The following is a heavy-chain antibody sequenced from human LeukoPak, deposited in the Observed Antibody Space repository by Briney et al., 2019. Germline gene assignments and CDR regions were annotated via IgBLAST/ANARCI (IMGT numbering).Heavy chain of an antibody. J-gene: IGHJ3*02. Sequence: GGSLRLSCAASGFTFSSYGMHWVRQAPGKGLEWVAFIRYDGSNKYYADSVKGRFTISRDNSKNTLYLQMNSLRAKDTAVYYCAKDDYYDSSGYYWSEAFDIWGQGTMVTVSS. CDR3: AKDDYYDSSGYYWSEAFDI. CDR1: GFTFSSYG. CDR2: IRYDGSNK. D-gene: IGHD3-22*01. V-gene: IGHV3-30*02.